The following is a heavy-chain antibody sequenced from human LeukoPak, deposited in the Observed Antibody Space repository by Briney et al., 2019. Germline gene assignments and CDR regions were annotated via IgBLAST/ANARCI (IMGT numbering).Heavy chain of an antibody. CDR3: AKEHDLWHEEGNWFDT. CDR1: GFTFSPYS. D-gene: IGHD3-3*01. Sequence: GGSLRLSCTTSGFTFSPYSMSWVRQSPGKRLEWVSAINDDTPYYADSVKGRFTVSRDNSRDTLYLQLNSLRAEDTAIYYCAKEHDLWHEEGNWFDTWGQGVLVTVSS. J-gene: IGHJ5*02. V-gene: IGHV3-23*01. CDR2: INDDTP.